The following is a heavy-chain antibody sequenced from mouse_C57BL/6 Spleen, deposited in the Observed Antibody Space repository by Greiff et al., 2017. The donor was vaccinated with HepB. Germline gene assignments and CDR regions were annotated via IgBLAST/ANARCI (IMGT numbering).Heavy chain of an antibody. CDR3: AYYYGRDFDV. Sequence: VQLQQSGPELVKPGASVKISCKASGYSFTGYYMNWVKQSPEKSLEWIGEINPSTGGTSYNQKFKAKATLTVDKSSSTAYMQLKSLTSEDSAVYYCAYYYGRDFDVWGTGTTVTVSS. CDR1: GYSFTGYY. D-gene: IGHD1-1*01. J-gene: IGHJ1*03. V-gene: IGHV1-42*01. CDR2: INPSTGGT.